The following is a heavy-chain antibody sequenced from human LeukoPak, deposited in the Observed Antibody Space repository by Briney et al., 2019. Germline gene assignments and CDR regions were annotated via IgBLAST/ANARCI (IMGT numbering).Heavy chain of an antibody. CDR2: IYPGDSDT. J-gene: IGHJ6*03. V-gene: IGHV5-51*01. CDR1: GYSFTSYW. D-gene: IGHD3-3*01. CDR3: ARHNLYDFWSGFDKKPYYYYYMDV. Sequence: GESLKISCKGSGYSFTSYWIGWVRQMPGKGLEWMGIIYPGDSDTRYSPSFQGQVTISADKSISTAYLQWSSLKDSDTAMYYCARHNLYDFWSGFDKKPYYYYYMDVWGKGTTVTVSS.